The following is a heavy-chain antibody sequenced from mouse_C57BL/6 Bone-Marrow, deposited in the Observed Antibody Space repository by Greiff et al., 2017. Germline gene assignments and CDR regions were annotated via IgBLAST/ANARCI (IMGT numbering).Heavy chain of an antibody. J-gene: IGHJ2*01. D-gene: IGHD1-1*01. CDR2: IYPGDGDT. CDR3: LLRSFFVY. Sequence: QVQLQQSGPELVKPGASVKISCKASGYAFSSSWMNWVKQRPGKGLEWIGRIYPGDGDTNYNGKFKGKATLTEDKSSSTAYLQLSSLTSEDSAVYFCLLRSFFVYWGQGTTLTVSS. V-gene: IGHV1-82*01. CDR1: GYAFSSSW.